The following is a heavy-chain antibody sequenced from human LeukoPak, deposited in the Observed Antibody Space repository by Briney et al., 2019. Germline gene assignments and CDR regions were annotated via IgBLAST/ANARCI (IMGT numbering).Heavy chain of an antibody. CDR3: ARGYCGGDCYGD. CDR1: GFTFSSYA. CDR2: IDSSSSHI. J-gene: IGHJ1*01. D-gene: IGHD2-21*02. V-gene: IGHV3-21*01. Sequence: GGSLRLSCAASGFTFSSYAMNWVRQAPGKGLEWVSSIDSSSSHIYYADSVKGRFTISRDNTKSSLYLQMNSLRAEDMAVYYCARGYCGGDCYGDWGQGTLVTVSS.